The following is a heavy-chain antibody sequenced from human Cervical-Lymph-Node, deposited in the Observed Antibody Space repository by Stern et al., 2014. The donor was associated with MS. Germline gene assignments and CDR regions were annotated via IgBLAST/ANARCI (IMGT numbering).Heavy chain of an antibody. V-gene: IGHV1-18*01. CDR1: GYTFSSYY. J-gene: IGHJ6*02. CDR3: ARGRGMAAAAPGGYYYYAMDV. D-gene: IGHD6-13*01. Sequence: QVQLVQSGAEVKKPGASVKVSCKASGYTFSSYYISWVRQAPGQGLEWMGWISAYDGNTNYAQNLQGRVTMTTDTSTSTAYMELRSLRSDDTAVYYCARGRGMAAAAPGGYYYYAMDVWGQGTTVTVSS. CDR2: ISAYDGNT.